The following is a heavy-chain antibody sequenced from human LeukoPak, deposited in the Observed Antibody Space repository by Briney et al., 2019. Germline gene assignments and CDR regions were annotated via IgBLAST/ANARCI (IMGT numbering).Heavy chain of an antibody. CDR3: AKGVYYNWFDP. Sequence: GGSLRLSCAASGFTFSSYGMHWVRQAPGKVLEWVAFIRYDGSNKYYADSVKGRFTISRDNSKNTLYLQMNSLRAEDTAVYYCAKGVYYNWFDPWGQGTLVTVSS. CDR1: GFTFSSYG. V-gene: IGHV3-30*02. CDR2: IRYDGSNK. J-gene: IGHJ5*02. D-gene: IGHD2-21*01.